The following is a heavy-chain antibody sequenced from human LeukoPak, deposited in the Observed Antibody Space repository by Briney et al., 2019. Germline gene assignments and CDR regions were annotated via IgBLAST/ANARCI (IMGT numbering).Heavy chain of an antibody. J-gene: IGHJ4*02. CDR3: AKAPPIITLIGFGYYFDS. D-gene: IGHD3-22*01. Sequence: GGSLRLSCAASGFTFNSFAMSWVRQAPGKGLEWVSTITDSGANTYYADSVKGRFTISRDNSGTTLFLQMNGLRVEDAALYYCAKAPPIITLIGFGYYFDSWGLGTLVTVSS. CDR1: GFTFNSFA. V-gene: IGHV3-23*01. CDR2: ITDSGANT.